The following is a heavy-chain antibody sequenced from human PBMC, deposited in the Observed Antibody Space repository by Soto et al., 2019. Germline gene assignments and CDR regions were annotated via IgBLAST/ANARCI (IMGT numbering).Heavy chain of an antibody. CDR2: ISYDRSNK. CDR1: GFTFSSYG. V-gene: IGHV3-30*18. Sequence: GGSLRLSCAASGFTFSSYGMHWVRQAPGKGLEWVAVISYDRSNKYYADSVKDRFTISRDNSKNTLYLQMNSLRAEDTAVYYCAKDYCSSTSCKLGYWGQGTLVTVSS. J-gene: IGHJ4*02. CDR3: AKDYCSSTSCKLGY. D-gene: IGHD2-2*01.